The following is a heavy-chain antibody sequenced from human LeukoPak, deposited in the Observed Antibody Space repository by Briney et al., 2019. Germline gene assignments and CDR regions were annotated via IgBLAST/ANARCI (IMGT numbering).Heavy chain of an antibody. CDR2: ISWNSGSI. J-gene: IGHJ4*02. CDR3: EKDRILSNGFDY. D-gene: IGHD2/OR15-2a*01. CDR1: GFTFDDYA. V-gene: IGHV3-9*01. Sequence: GGSLRLSCAASGFTFDDYAMHWVRQAPGKGLEWVSGISWNSGSIGYADSVKGRFTISRDNAKNSLYLQMNSLRAEDTALYYCEKDRILSNGFDYWGQGPLVTVSS.